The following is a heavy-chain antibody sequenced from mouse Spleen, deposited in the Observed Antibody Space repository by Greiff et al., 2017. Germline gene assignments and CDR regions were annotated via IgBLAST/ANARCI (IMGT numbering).Heavy chain of an antibody. D-gene: IGHD2-3*01. CDR2: IRNKANGYTT. CDR1: GFTFTDYY. CDR3: ARLIYSRRYFDV. V-gene: IGHV7-3*01. J-gene: IGHJ1*03. Sequence: EVKLVESGGGLVQPGGSLSLSCAASGFTFTDYYMSWVRQPPGKALEWLGFIRNKANGYTTEYSASVKGRFTISRDNSQSILYLQMNALRAEDSATYYCARLIYSRRYFDVWGTGTTVTVSS.